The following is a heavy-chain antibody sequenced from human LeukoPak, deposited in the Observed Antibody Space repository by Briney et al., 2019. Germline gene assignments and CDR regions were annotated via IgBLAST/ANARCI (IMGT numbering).Heavy chain of an antibody. CDR2: IYYSGST. CDR3: ARGGGYDFWSGPSPNNWFDP. D-gene: IGHD3-3*01. Sequence: SETLSLTCTVSGGSISSSSYYWGWIRQPPGKGLEWIGSIYYSGSTYYNPSLKSRVTISVDTSKNQFSLKLSSVTAADTAVYYCARGGGYDFWSGPSPNNWFDPWGQGTLVTVSS. J-gene: IGHJ5*02. CDR1: GGSISSSSYY. V-gene: IGHV4-39*07.